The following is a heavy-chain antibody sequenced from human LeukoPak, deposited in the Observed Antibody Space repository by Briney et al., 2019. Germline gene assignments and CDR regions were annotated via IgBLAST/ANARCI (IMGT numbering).Heavy chain of an antibody. V-gene: IGHV3-43*01. Sequence: GGSLRLSCATSGFNFDRYTIHWVRQAPGKGLEWVSLAGWAGGTTFYSDSVRGRFTITRDSGRKSVYPQMNSLTTDDTAFYFCAKELDTMFFDYWGQGALVTVSS. J-gene: IGHJ4*02. CDR2: AGWAGGTT. CDR3: AKELDTMFFDY. D-gene: IGHD3-10*02. CDR1: GFNFDRYT.